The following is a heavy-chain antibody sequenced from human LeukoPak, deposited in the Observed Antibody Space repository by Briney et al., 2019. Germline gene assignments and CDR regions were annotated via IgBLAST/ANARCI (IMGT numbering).Heavy chain of an antibody. CDR2: IYTSGST. D-gene: IGHD3-9*01. Sequence: SETLSLTCTVSGGSLSSYYWSWIRQPAGKGLEWIGRIYTSGSTNYNPSLTSRVTLSVDTSKNQFSLKLSSVTAADTAVYYCARTPANYDILTGYLKRSPYYFDYWGQGTLVTVSS. CDR3: ARTPANYDILTGYLKRSPYYFDY. V-gene: IGHV4-4*07. CDR1: GGSLSSYY. J-gene: IGHJ4*02.